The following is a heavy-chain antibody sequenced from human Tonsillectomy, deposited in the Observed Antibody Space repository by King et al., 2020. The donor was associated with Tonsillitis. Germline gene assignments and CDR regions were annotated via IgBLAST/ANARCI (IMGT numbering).Heavy chain of an antibody. CDR1: EFTFSSFA. CDR3: TSVIDY. Sequence: QLVQYGGDVVQPGRSLRLSCAASEFTFSSFAMHWVRQAPGKGLEWVAGIPYDGSNKYYADSVKGRFTISRDNSKNTLYLQMNSLRAEDTAVYYCTSVIDYWGQGTLVTVSS. V-gene: IGHV3-30*04. J-gene: IGHJ4*02. CDR2: IPYDGSNK.